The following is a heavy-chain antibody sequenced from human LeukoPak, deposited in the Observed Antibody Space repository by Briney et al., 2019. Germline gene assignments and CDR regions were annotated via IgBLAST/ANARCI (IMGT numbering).Heavy chain of an antibody. D-gene: IGHD1-14*01. J-gene: IGHJ4*02. CDR1: VFTFSNSW. CDR2: IRADGTT. CDR3: AADVPSPLAQIDY. V-gene: IGHV3-15*01. Sequence: GGSLRLSCAASVFTFSNSWMSWVRQAPGKGLEWVARIRADGTTDYAAPVKGRFTISRDDSMNTLSLQMDSLKTGDTAVYYCAADVPSPLAQIDYWGQGTPVTVSS.